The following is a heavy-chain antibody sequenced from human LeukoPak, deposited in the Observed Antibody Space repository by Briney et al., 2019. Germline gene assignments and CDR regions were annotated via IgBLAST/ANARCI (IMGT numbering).Heavy chain of an antibody. J-gene: IGHJ4*02. D-gene: IGHD4-23*01. Sequence: ASETLSLTCAVYGGSFSGYYWSWIRQPPGKGLEWIGEINHSGSTNYNPSLKSRVTISVDTSKNQFSLKLSSVTAADTAVYYCARGLTVVTEFDYFDYWGQGTLVTISS. V-gene: IGHV4-34*01. CDR1: GGSFSGYY. CDR2: INHSGST. CDR3: ARGLTVVTEFDYFDY.